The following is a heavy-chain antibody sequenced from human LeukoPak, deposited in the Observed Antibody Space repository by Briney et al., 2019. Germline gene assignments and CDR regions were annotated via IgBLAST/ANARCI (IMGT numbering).Heavy chain of an antibody. CDR3: ARAWLTTVTTAFDY. V-gene: IGHV4-59*01. CDR2: IYYSGST. J-gene: IGHJ4*02. CDR1: GGSISSYY. D-gene: IGHD4-11*01. Sequence: SQTLSLTCTVSGGSISSYYWSWIRQPPGKGLEWIGYIYYSGSTNYNPSLKSRVTISVDTSKNQFSLKLSSVTAADTAVYYCARAWLTTVTTAFDYGGQGTLVTVSS.